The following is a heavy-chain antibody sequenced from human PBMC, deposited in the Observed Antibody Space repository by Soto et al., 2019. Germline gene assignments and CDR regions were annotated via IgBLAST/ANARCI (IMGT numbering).Heavy chain of an antibody. J-gene: IGHJ6*02. Sequence: GGSLRLSCAASGFTFSSDWMHWFRQAPGKGLVWASRIDSGGRTTTYADSVKGRFTISRDNSKNTLYLQMNSLRAEDTAVYYCARDYYYDSSGYYYGMDVWGQGTTVTVS. CDR2: IDSGGRTT. CDR1: GFTFSSDW. CDR3: ARDYYYDSSGYYYGMDV. D-gene: IGHD3-22*01. V-gene: IGHV3-74*01.